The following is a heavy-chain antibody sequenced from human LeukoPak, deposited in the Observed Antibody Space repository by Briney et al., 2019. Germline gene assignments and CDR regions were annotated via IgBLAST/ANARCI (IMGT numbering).Heavy chain of an antibody. V-gene: IGHV1-18*01. CDR2: ISAYNGNT. J-gene: IGHJ4*02. D-gene: IGHD5-18*01. Sequence: ASVKVSCKASGYTFTSYDINWVRQATGQGLEWMGWISAYNGNTNYAQKLQGRVTMTTDTSTSTAYMELRSLRSDDTAVYYCARDGIQLWLVPFDYWGQGTLVTVSS. CDR1: GYTFTSYD. CDR3: ARDGIQLWLVPFDY.